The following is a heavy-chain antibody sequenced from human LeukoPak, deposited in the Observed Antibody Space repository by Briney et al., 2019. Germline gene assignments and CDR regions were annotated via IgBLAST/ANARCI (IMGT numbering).Heavy chain of an antibody. CDR2: IYHSGST. CDR1: GYYISSAYY. D-gene: IGHD3-22*01. V-gene: IGHV4-38-2*02. Sequence: SETLSLTCTVSGYYISSAYYWGWIRQPPGKGLEWIGSIYHSGSTYYNPSLKSRVTISVDTSKNQFSLKLSSVTAADTAVYYCARVTGYMIEDYFDYWGQGTLVTVSS. J-gene: IGHJ4*02. CDR3: ARVTGYMIEDYFDY.